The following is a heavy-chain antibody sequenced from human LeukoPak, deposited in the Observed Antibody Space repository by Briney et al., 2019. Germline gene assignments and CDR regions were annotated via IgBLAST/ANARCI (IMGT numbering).Heavy chain of an antibody. V-gene: IGHV1-2*02. J-gene: IGHJ5*02. CDR3: ARDGIFGVADGVFDP. CDR1: GYTFTGYY. D-gene: IGHD3-3*01. CDR2: INPNSGGT. Sequence: ASVKVSCKASGYTFTGYYMHWVRQAPGQGLEWMGWINPNSGGTNYAQKFQGRVTMTRDTSISTAYMELSRLRSDDTAVYYCARDGIFGVADGVFDPWGQGTLVTVSS.